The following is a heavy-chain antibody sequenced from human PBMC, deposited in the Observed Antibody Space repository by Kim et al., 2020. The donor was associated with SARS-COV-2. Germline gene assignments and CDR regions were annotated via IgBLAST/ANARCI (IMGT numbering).Heavy chain of an antibody. D-gene: IGHD2-15*01. CDR3: ARGFCGGGSCYVGDY. V-gene: IGHV3-72*01. Sequence: ASVKGRFSMSRDESSNSVYLQMTGLKIEDTAVYYCARGFCGGGSCYVGDYWGQGSLVTVSS. J-gene: IGHJ4*02.